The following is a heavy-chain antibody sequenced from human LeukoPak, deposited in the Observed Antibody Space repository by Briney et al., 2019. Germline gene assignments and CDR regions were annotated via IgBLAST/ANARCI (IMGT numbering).Heavy chain of an antibody. CDR3: VRGGPSTWS. V-gene: IGHV3-74*01. J-gene: IGHJ5*02. CDR1: GLTFKLYW. Sequence: QAGGSLRLSCAASGLTFKLYWMHWVRQVPGKRPVWVSRINDDGSDTIYADSVRGRFTISRDDAKNTVYLQMNNLRAEDTAVYYCVRGGPSTWSWGQGTLVTVSS. CDR2: INDDGSDT. D-gene: IGHD2-15*01.